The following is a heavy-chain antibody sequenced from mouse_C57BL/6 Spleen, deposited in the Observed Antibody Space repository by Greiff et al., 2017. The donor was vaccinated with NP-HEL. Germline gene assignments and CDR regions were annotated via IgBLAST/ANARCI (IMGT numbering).Heavy chain of an antibody. Sequence: EVQRVESGGDLVKPEGSLKLSCAASGFTFSSYGMSWVRQTPDKRLEWVATISSGGSYTYYPDSVKGRFTISRDNAKNTLYLQMSSLKSEDTAMYYCARQSVVATDYFDYWGQGTTLTVSS. V-gene: IGHV5-6*01. CDR3: ARQSVVATDYFDY. J-gene: IGHJ2*01. D-gene: IGHD1-1*01. CDR2: ISSGGSYT. CDR1: GFTFSSYG.